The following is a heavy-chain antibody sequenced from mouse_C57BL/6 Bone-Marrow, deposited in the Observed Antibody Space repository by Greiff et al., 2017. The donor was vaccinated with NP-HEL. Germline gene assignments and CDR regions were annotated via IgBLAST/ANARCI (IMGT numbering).Heavy chain of an antibody. V-gene: IGHV1-69*01. CDR1: GSTFPLSF. D-gene: IGHD2-10*01. CDR3: ARDLLYAMDY. J-gene: IGHJ4*01. Sequence: VPLPQPGAALVMPGASVKLSCKASGSTFPLSFLPLLPPLPFPCLSFIGDLSPSASSTNYNQKFKGKSTLTVDKSSSTAYMQLSSLTSEDSAVYYCARDLLYAMDYWGQGTSVTVSS. CDR2: LSPSASST.